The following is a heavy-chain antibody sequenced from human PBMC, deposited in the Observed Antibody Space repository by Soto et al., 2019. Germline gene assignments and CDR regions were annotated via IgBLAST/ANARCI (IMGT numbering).Heavy chain of an antibody. CDR3: VRDVESPGISGSWGAFDI. CDR1: GGSIRNYF. CDR2: IYSSGNT. J-gene: IGHJ3*02. D-gene: IGHD1-20*01. V-gene: IGHV4-4*07. Sequence: QVQLQESGPGLVKPSETLSLICTVSGGSIRNYFWTWIRQPAGQGLEWIGRIYSSGNTVYNASLKSRVTMSIDMSKNQFSLKLSSMPAADTAVYYCVRDVESPGISGSWGAFDIWGQGTVVTVSS.